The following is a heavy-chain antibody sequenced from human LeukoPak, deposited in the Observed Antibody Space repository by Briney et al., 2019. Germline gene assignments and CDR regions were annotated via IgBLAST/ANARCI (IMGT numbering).Heavy chain of an antibody. V-gene: IGHV3-13*01. CDR1: GFTFSSYD. CDR2: IGTAGDT. D-gene: IGHD1-26*01. CDR3: ARGGSYSELDY. J-gene: IGHJ4*02. Sequence: GGSLRLSCAASGFTFSSYDMHWVRQATGKGLEWVSAIGTAGDTYYPGSVKGRFTISRENAKNSLYLQMNSLRAGDTAVYYCARGGSYSELDYWGQGTLVTVSS.